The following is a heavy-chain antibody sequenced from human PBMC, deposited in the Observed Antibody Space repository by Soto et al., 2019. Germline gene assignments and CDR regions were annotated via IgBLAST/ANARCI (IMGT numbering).Heavy chain of an antibody. CDR2: IYYSGST. V-gene: IGHV4-31*03. J-gene: IGHJ5*02. CDR3: ARTLSPRIAEAGTANNWFDP. CDR1: GGSISSGGYY. Sequence: KPSETLSLTCTVSGGSISSGGYYWSWIRQHPGKGLEWIGYIYYSGSTYYNPSLKSRVTISVDTSKNQFSLKLSSVTAADTAVYYCARTLSPRIAEAGTANNWFDPWGQGTLVTVSS. D-gene: IGHD6-13*01.